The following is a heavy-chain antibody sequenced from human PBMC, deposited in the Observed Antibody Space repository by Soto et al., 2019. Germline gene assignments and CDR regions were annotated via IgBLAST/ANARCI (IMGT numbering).Heavy chain of an antibody. CDR2: FDPEDGET. Sequence: ASVKVSCKVSGYTLTELSMHWVRQAPGKGLEWMGGFDPEDGETIYAQKFQGRVTMTEDTSTDTAYMELSSLRSEDTAVYYCATDPYDSSGYYPPGIWGQGTMVTVSS. J-gene: IGHJ3*02. D-gene: IGHD3-22*01. CDR3: ATDPYDSSGYYPPGI. CDR1: GYTLTELS. V-gene: IGHV1-24*01.